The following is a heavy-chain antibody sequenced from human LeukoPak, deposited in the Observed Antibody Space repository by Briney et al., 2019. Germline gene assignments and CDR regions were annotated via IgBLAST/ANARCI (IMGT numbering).Heavy chain of an antibody. CDR2: IYYTGVT. Sequence: SSETLSLTCTVSGGSISSGTHYYNWIRQHPGKGLEWIGYIYYTGVTSYNPSLKSRVTMSVDTSMNQVSLRLSSLTAADTAVYYCARGLSAIVYWGQGTLVTVSS. J-gene: IGHJ4*02. CDR1: GGSISSGTHY. D-gene: IGHD2-15*01. CDR3: ARGLSAIVY. V-gene: IGHV4-31*03.